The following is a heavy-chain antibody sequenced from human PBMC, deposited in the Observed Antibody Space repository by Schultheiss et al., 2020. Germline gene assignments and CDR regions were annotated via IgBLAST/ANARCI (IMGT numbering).Heavy chain of an antibody. CDR2: ISSSSSYI. D-gene: IGHD1-26*01. CDR1: GFTFSSYA. CDR3: ARDLGGVGATPSDWFDP. J-gene: IGHJ5*02. Sequence: GGSLRLSCAASGFTFSSYAMSWVRQAPGKGLEWVSSISSSSSYIYYADSVKGRFTISRDNAKNSLYLQMNSLRAEDTAVYYCARDLGGVGATPSDWFDPWGQGTLVTVSS. V-gene: IGHV3-21*01.